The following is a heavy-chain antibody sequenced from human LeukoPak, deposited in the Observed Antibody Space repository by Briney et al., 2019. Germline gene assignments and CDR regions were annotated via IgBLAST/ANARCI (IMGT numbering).Heavy chain of an antibody. Sequence: PSETLSLTCTVSGGSFSSGTYYWSWTRQPAGKGLEWIGHVYTSGSTNYNPSLKSRVTMSVDTSKSQLSLRLTSVTAADTAVYYCARDSTSGWQAIHPGGYWGQGTLVTVSS. D-gene: IGHD6-19*01. CDR2: VYTSGST. CDR3: ARDSTSGWQAIHPGGY. J-gene: IGHJ4*02. V-gene: IGHV4-61*09. CDR1: GGSFSSGTYY.